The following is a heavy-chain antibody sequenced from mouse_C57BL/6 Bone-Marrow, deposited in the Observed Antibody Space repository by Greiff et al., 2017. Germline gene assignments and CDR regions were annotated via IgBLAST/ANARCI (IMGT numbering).Heavy chain of an antibody. CDR3: TREDPVVATDWYFDV. D-gene: IGHD1-1*01. V-gene: IGHV1-15*01. J-gene: IGHJ1*03. Sequence: QVQLQQSGAELVRPGASVTLSCKASGYTFTDYEMHWVKQTPVHGLEWIGAIDPETGGTAYNQKFKGKAILTADKSSSTAYMELRSLTSEDSAVYYCTREDPVVATDWYFDVWGTGTTVTVSS. CDR2: IDPETGGT. CDR1: GYTFTDYE.